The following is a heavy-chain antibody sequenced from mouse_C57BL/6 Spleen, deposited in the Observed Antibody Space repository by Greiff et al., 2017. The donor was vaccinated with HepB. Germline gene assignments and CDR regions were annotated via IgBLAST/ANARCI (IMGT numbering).Heavy chain of an antibody. Sequence: VKLMESGAELVKPGASVQLSCKASGYTFTEYTIHWVKQRSGQGLEWIGWFYPGSGSIKYNEKFKDKATLTADNSSSTVYMELSRLTSEDSAVYFCARHEEGYDCYFDYWGQGTTLTVSS. CDR2: FYPGSGSI. CDR3: ARHEEGYDCYFDY. V-gene: IGHV1-62-2*01. CDR1: GYTFTEYT. J-gene: IGHJ2*01. D-gene: IGHD2-4*01.